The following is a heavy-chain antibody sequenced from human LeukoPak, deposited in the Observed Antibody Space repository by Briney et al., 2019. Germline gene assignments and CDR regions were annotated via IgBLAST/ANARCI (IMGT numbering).Heavy chain of an antibody. V-gene: IGHV3-48*01. J-gene: IGHJ5*02. Sequence: GGSLRLSCAASGFTFSHYNMHWVRQAPGKGLEWVSYITGSHTTIYYADSVKGRFTISRDNAKNSLYLQMNSLRAEDTAVYFCAKGDKMLTWRRTYNRFDPWGQGTLVTVSS. CDR3: AKGDKMLTWRRTYNRFDP. CDR1: GFTFSHYN. CDR2: ITGSHTTI. D-gene: IGHD3-16*01.